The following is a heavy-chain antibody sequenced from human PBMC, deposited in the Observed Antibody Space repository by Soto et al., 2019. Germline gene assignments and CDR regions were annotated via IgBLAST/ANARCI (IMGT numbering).Heavy chain of an antibody. CDR2: ISYDGSNK. CDR3: AKDFVDYSSSSADYYYYYMDV. V-gene: IGHV3-30*18. CDR1: GFTFSSYG. J-gene: IGHJ6*03. D-gene: IGHD6-6*01. Sequence: GGSLRLSCAASGFTFSSYGMHWVRQAPGKGLEWVAVISYDGSNKYYADSVKGRFTISRDNSKNTLYLQMNSLRAEDTAVYYCAKDFVDYSSSSADYYYYYMDVWGKGTTVTVSS.